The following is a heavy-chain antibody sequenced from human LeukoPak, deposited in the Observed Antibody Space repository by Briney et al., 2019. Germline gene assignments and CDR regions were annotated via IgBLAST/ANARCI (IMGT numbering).Heavy chain of an antibody. D-gene: IGHD2-8*01. CDR3: AKDRCSNGVGCYYYYMDV. CDR2: IRYDGSNK. CDR1: VFTFSSYG. J-gene: IGHJ6*03. Sequence: PGGSLRLSCAASVFTFSSYGMHCVRQAPGKGREWVAFIRYDGSNKYYADSVKGRFTISRDNSKNTLYLKMNSPRAEDTAVYYCAKDRCSNGVGCYYYYMDVWGKGTTVTISS. V-gene: IGHV3-30*02.